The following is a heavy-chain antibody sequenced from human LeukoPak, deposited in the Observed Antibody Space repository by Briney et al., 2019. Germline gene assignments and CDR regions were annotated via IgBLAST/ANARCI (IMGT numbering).Heavy chain of an antibody. CDR3: AREVPRVAVDSDAFDI. CDR2: ISSSSSYI. Sequence: PGGSLRLSCAASGFTFSSYSMNWVRQAPGKGLEWVSSISSSSSYIYYADSVKGRFTISRDNAKNSLYLQMNSLRAEDTAVYYCAREVPRVAVDSDAFDIWGQGTMVTVSS. J-gene: IGHJ3*02. CDR1: GFTFSSYS. V-gene: IGHV3-21*01. D-gene: IGHD6-19*01.